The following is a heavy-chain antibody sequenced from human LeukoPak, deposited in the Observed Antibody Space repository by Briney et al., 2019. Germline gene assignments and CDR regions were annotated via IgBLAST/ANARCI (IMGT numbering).Heavy chain of an antibody. CDR2: IYHSGST. J-gene: IGHJ5*02. D-gene: IGHD3-22*01. V-gene: IGHV4-30-2*01. CDR1: GGSIGSGGYS. CDR3: ARGDYYDSSGYYQYNWFDP. Sequence: PSETLSLTCAVSGGSIGSGGYSWSWIRQPPGKGLEWIGYIYHSGSTYYNPSLKSRVTISVDRSKNQFSLKLSSVTAADTAVYYRARGDYYDSSGYYQYNWFDPWGQGTLVTVSS.